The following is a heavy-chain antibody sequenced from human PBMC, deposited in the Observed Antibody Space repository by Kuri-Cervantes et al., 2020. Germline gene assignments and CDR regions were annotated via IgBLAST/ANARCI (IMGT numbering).Heavy chain of an antibody. CDR2: IYYSGST. Sequence: SETLSLTCTVSGGSISSSSYYWGWIRQPPGKGLEWIGSIYYSGSTYYNPSLKNRVTISVDTSKNQFSLKLSSVTAADTAVYYCARVRSVAVAVFDYWGQGTLVTVSS. CDR3: ARVRSVAVAVFDY. CDR1: GGSISSSSYY. V-gene: IGHV4-39*07. D-gene: IGHD6-19*01. J-gene: IGHJ4*02.